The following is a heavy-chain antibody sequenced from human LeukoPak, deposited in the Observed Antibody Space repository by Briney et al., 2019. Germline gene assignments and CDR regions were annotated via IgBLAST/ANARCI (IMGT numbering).Heavy chain of an antibody. CDR2: MNPNSGNT. J-gene: IGHJ6*03. Sequence: ASVKVSCKASGYTFTSYDINWVRQATGQGLESMGWMNPNSGNTGYAQKFQGRVTMTRNTSISTAYMELSSLRSEDTAVYYCARGRKVRGVMQTRYYYYYMDVWGKGTTVTVSS. D-gene: IGHD3-10*01. V-gene: IGHV1-8*01. CDR3: ARGRKVRGVMQTRYYYYYMDV. CDR1: GYTFTSYD.